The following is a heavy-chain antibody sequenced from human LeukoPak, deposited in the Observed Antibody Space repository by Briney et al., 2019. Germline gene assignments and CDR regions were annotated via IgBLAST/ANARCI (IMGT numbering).Heavy chain of an antibody. J-gene: IGHJ6*02. CDR2: MNPNSGNT. Sequence: GASVKVSCKASGYTFTSYDINWVRQATGQGLEWMGWMNPNSGNTGYAQKFQGRVTMTRNTSISTAYMELGSLRSEDTAVYYCARGTQFGYCYGMDVWGQGTTVTVSS. CDR3: ARGTQFGYCYGMDV. V-gene: IGHV1-8*01. D-gene: IGHD3-10*01. CDR1: GYTFTSYD.